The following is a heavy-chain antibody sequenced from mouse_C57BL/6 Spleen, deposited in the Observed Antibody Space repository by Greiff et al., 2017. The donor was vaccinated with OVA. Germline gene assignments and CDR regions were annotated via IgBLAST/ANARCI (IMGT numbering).Heavy chain of an antibody. CDR2: IDPETGGT. Sequence: QVQLQQSGAELVRPGASVTLSCKASGYTFTDYEMHWVKQTPVHGLEWIGAIDPETGGTAYNQKFKGKAILTAEKSSSTAYMELRSLTSEDSAVYYCTRSHGRGAMDYWGQGTSVTVSS. CDR3: TRSHGRGAMDY. D-gene: IGHD1-1*02. J-gene: IGHJ4*01. CDR1: GYTFTDYE. V-gene: IGHV1-15*01.